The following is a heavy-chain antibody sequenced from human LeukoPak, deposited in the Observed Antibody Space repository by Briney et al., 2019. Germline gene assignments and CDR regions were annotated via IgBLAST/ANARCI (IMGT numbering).Heavy chain of an antibody. CDR1: GFTFSSYG. V-gene: IGHV4-39*01. CDR2: IYYSGST. J-gene: IGHJ4*02. Sequence: GSLRLSCAASGFTFSSYGMHWVRQAPGKGLEWIGSIYYSGSTYYNPSLKSRVTISVDTSKNQSSLKLNSVPATDTAVYSSATHYGPWGQGNLVTVSS. CDR3: ATHYGP. D-gene: IGHD3-10*01.